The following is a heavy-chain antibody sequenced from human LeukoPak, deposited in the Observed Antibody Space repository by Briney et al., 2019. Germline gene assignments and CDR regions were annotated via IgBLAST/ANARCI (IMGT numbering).Heavy chain of an antibody. CDR2: IRYDGSNN. D-gene: IGHD3-10*01. CDR1: GFTFSSYG. J-gene: IGHJ5*02. Sequence: PGGSLRLSCAASGFTFSSYGMYWVRQAPGKGLEWVAFIRYDGSNNYYGDSVKGRFTISRDNSKNTLYLQMNSLRAEDTAVYYCAKGYGSGNFELDPWGQGTLVTVSS. V-gene: IGHV3-30*02. CDR3: AKGYGSGNFELDP.